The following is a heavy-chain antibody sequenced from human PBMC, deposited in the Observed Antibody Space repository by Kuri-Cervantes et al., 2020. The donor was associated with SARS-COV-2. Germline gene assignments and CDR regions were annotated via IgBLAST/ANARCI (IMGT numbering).Heavy chain of an antibody. J-gene: IGHJ6*03. CDR1: HFTFSSYA. CDR2: ISYDGNNK. Sequence: GESLKISCAASHFTFSSYAFHWVRQAPGRGLEWVAAISYDGNNKYFADSVRGRFTVSRDNSKNTLYLEMDGLRPEDTAVYYCARDMTFDEYGDYFYYYMDVWGKGTTVTVSS. CDR3: ARDMTFDEYGDYFYYYMDV. V-gene: IGHV3-30*04. D-gene: IGHD3-16*01.